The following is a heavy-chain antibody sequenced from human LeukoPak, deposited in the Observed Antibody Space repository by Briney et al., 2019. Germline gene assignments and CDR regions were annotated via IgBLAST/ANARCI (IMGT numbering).Heavy chain of an antibody. CDR1: GYTFTGYY. J-gene: IGHJ4*02. CDR3: ARADSGSYYDGGTDY. CDR2: INPNSGGT. V-gene: IGHV1-2*06. D-gene: IGHD1-26*01. Sequence: ASVNVSCKASGYTFTGYYMHWVRQAPGQGLEWMGRINPNSGGTNYAQKFQGRVTMTRDTSISTAYMELSRLRSDDTAVYYCARADSGSYYDGGTDYWGQGTLVTVSS.